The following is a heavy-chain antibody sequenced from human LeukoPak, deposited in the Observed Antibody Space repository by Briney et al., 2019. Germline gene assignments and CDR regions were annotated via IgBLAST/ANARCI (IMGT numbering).Heavy chain of an antibody. CDR2: ISWNSGSI. D-gene: IGHD3-22*01. CDR3: AKAQIYDSSGYPDY. J-gene: IGHJ4*02. Sequence: GGSLRLSCAASGFTFDDYAMHWVRQAPGKGLEWVSGISWNSGSIGYADSVKGRFTISRDNAKNSLYLQMNSLRAEDTAVYYCAKAQIYDSSGYPDYWGQGTLVTVSS. CDR1: GFTFDDYA. V-gene: IGHV3-9*01.